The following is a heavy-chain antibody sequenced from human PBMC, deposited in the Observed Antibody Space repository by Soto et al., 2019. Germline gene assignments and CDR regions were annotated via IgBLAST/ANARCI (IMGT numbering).Heavy chain of an antibody. CDR1: GGSISSYY. Sequence: PSETLSLTCTVSGGSISSYYWSWIRQPPGKGLERIGYIYHSGSTYYNPSLKSRVTISVDRSKNQFSLKLSSVTAADTAVYYCARSQTTVTSYDYWGQGTLVTVSS. D-gene: IGHD4-17*01. J-gene: IGHJ4*02. CDR3: ARSQTTVTSYDY. V-gene: IGHV4-59*12. CDR2: IYHSGST.